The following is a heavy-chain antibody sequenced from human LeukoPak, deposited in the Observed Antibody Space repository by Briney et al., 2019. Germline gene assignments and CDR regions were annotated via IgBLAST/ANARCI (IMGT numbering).Heavy chain of an antibody. CDR3: ARDQYYYDSSGYWPDNAFDI. CDR1: GYTFTSYG. Sequence: ASEKVSCKASGYTFTSYGISWVRQAPGQGLEWMGWISAYNGNTNYAQKLQGRVTMTTDTSTSTAYMELRSLRSDDTAVYYCARDQYYYDSSGYWPDNAFDIWGQGTMVTVSS. CDR2: ISAYNGNT. V-gene: IGHV1-18*01. J-gene: IGHJ3*02. D-gene: IGHD3-22*01.